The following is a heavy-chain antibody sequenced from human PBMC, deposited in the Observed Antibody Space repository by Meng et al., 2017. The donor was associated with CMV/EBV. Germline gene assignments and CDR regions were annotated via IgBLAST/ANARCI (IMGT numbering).Heavy chain of an antibody. Sequence: GSLRLSCAVYGGSFSGYYWSWIRQPPGKGLEWIGEINHSVSTNYNPSLKSRVTISVDTSKNQFSLKLSSVTAADTAVYYCARGGLDFWSGYYPSRYYGMDVWGQGTTVTVSS. CDR1: GGSFSGYY. CDR3: ARGGLDFWSGYYPSRYYGMDV. D-gene: IGHD3-3*01. J-gene: IGHJ6*02. V-gene: IGHV4-34*01. CDR2: INHSVST.